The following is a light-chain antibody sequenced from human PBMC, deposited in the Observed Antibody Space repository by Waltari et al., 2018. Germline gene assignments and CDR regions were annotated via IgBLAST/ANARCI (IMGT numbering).Light chain of an antibody. CDR3: QSAERSGTYMV. V-gene: IGLV3-25*03. CDR2: KDT. J-gene: IGLJ2*01. CDR1: ALTKQY. Sequence: SYELTQPPSVSVSPGQTARITCSGDALTKQYAYWYQQKAGQAPVMVMVKDTERPSEIPERFAGSSSGTTVTLTIGGVQAEDEADYYCQSAERSGTYMVFGGGTKVTVL.